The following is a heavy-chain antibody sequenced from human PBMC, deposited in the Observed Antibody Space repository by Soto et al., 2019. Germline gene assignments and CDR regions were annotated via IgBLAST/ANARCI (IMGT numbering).Heavy chain of an antibody. V-gene: IGHV4-34*01. CDR1: GGSCSGYY. CDR2: INHSGST. J-gene: IGHJ4*02. Sequence: SETLSLTCAVYGGSCSGYYWSWIRQPPGKGLEWIGEINHSGSTNYNPSLKSRVTISVDTSKNHFSLKLSSVTAADTAVYYCARGEGRPGYCGKGPRATASS. CDR3: ARGEGRPGY. D-gene: IGHD3-16*01.